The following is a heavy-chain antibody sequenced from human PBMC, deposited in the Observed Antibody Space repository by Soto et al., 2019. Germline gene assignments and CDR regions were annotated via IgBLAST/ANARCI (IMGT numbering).Heavy chain of an antibody. J-gene: IGHJ4*02. CDR3: TTDFYYDSSGYYSPDY. CDR2: IKSKTDGGTT. CDR1: GFTFSNAW. V-gene: IGHV3-15*01. D-gene: IGHD3-22*01. Sequence: GGSLRLSCAASGFTFSNAWMSWVRQAPGKXLEWVGRIKSKTDGGTTDYAAPVKGRFTISRDDSKNTLYLQMNSLKTEDTAVYYCTTDFYYDSSGYYSPDYWGQGTLVTVFS.